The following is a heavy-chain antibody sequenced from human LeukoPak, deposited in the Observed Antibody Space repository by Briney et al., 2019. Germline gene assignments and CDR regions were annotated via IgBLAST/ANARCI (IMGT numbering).Heavy chain of an antibody. V-gene: IGHV3-48*01. D-gene: IGHD6-13*01. J-gene: IGHJ4*02. CDR2: ISSSGTMI. CDR1: GFTFSTYS. CDR3: ARDLGPRYSSTWGYDY. Sequence: QSGGSLRLSCAASGFTFSTYSINWVRQAPGKGLEWVSYISSSGTMIYYADSVKGRFTLSRDNAKNSLYLQMNSLRAEDTAIYYCARDLGPRYSSTWGYDYWGQGTRVTVSS.